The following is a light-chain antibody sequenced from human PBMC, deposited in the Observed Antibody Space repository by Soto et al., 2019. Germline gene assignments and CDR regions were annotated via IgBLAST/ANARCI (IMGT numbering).Light chain of an antibody. CDR2: QVT. CDR3: SSYTDSSNYV. J-gene: IGLJ1*01. Sequence: ALTQPASVSGSPGQSITISCTGTSXDLAIYNYVSWYQQQPGKAPKLMIYQVTNRPSGVSNRFSGSRSGNTASLTISGLQAEDEADYYCSSYTDSSNYVFGTGTKVTVL. V-gene: IGLV2-14*01. CDR1: SXDLAIYNY.